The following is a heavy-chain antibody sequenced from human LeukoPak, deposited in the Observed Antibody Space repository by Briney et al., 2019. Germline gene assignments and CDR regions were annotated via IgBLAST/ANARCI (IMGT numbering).Heavy chain of an antibody. CDR1: GFTFSSYW. J-gene: IGHJ4*02. CDR3: ARKDMLDY. CDR2: IKSDGSST. Sequence: PGGSLRLSCAASGFTFSSYWMHWVRQAPGKGLVWVSRIKSDGSSTSYAESAKGRFTISRDNAKNTLYLQMNSLRAEDTAVYYCARKDMLDYWGRGTLVTVSS. V-gene: IGHV3-74*01.